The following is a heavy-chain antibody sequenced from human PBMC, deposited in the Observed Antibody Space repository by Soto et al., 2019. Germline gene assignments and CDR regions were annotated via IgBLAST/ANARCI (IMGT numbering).Heavy chain of an antibody. J-gene: IGHJ5*02. CDR2: INPNSGGT. D-gene: IGHD2-2*01. Sequence: GASVKVSCKASGYTFTGYYMHWVRQAPGQGLEWMGWINPNSGGTNYAQKFQGWVTMTRDTSISTAYMELSRLRSDDTAVYYCARSRLEIVVVPAATGWFDPWGQGTLVTV. CDR3: ARSRLEIVVVPAATGWFDP. CDR1: GYTFTGYY. V-gene: IGHV1-2*04.